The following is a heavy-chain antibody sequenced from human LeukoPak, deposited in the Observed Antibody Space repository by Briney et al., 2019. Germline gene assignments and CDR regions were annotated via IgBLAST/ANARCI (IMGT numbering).Heavy chain of an antibody. J-gene: IGHJ4*02. D-gene: IGHD3-3*01. CDR2: ISSYNGNT. CDR3: ARDIPGYYDFWSGYYASYPPGFDY. V-gene: IGHV1-18*01. Sequence: ASVKVSCKASGYTFTSYGISWVRQAPGQGLEWMGWISSYNGNTNYAQKLQGRVTMTTDTSTSTAYMELRSLRSDDTAVYYCARDIPGYYDFWSGYYASYPPGFDYWGQGTLVTVSS. CDR1: GYTFTSYG.